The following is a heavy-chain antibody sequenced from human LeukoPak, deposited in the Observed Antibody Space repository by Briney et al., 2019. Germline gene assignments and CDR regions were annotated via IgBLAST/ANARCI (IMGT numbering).Heavy chain of an antibody. CDR2: FDPEDGET. Sequence: ASVKVSCKVSGYTLTELSMHWVRQAPGKGLEWMGGFDPEDGETIYAQKFQGRVTMTEDTSTDTAYMELSSLRSEDTAVYYCATDLSGVVREEALDYWGQGTLVTVSS. D-gene: IGHD3-16*01. CDR3: ATDLSGVVREEALDY. CDR1: GYTLTELS. J-gene: IGHJ4*02. V-gene: IGHV1-24*01.